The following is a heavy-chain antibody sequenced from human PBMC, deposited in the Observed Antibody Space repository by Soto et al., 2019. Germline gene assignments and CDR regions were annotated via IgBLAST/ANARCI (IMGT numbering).Heavy chain of an antibody. D-gene: IGHD3-16*01. V-gene: IGHV2-5*02. CDR2: IYWDDDK. CDR1: GFSLSTSGVG. CDR3: AHRRRGSYFDY. J-gene: IGHJ4*02. Sequence: QITLKESGPTLVKPTQTLTLTCTFSGFSLSTSGVGVGWIRQPPGKALEWLALIYWDDDKRYSPSLKSRLTITKDSAKNPVVLTMTNMDPVDTATYYGAHRRRGSYFDYWGQGTLVTVSS.